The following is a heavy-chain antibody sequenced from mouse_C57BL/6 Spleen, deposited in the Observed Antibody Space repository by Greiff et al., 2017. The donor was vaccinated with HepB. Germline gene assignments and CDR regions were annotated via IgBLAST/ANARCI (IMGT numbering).Heavy chain of an antibody. V-gene: IGHV14-4*01. CDR1: GFNIKDDY. J-gene: IGHJ2*01. CDR3: TKGVYSPFFDY. CDR2: IDPENGDT. Sequence: EVQLQQSGAELVRPGASVKLSCTASGFNIKDDYMHWVKQRPEQGLEWIGWIDPENGDTEYASKFQGKATITADTSSNTAYLQLSSLTSEDTAVYYCTKGVYSPFFDYWCQGTTLTVSS. D-gene: IGHD2-12*01.